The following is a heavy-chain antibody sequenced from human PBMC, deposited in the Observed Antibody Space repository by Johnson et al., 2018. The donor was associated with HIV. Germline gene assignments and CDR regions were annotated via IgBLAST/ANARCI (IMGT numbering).Heavy chain of an antibody. CDR2: MNADGKST. J-gene: IGHJ3*02. CDR3: AREQELIGERAFDI. Sequence: EVQLVESGGGLVQPGGSLRLSCAASGFTFINYWMHWVRQAPGKGLVWVSRMNADGKSTTYADSVKGRFTISRDNAKNTLYLQMNSLRAEDTAVYYCAREQELIGERAFDIWGQGTMVTVSS. CDR1: GFTFINYW. D-gene: IGHD6-13*01. V-gene: IGHV3-74*01.